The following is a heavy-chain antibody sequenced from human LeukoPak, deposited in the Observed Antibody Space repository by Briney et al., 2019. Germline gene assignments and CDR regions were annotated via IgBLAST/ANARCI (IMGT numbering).Heavy chain of an antibody. Sequence: ASVTVSCKASGYTFSNYGISWVRQAPGQGLEWMGWISAYNGNTNYAQKLQGRVTMTTDTSTSTAYMELRSLRSDDTAVYYCARVYFYDSSGYPDYWGQGTLVTVSS. CDR3: ARVYFYDSSGYPDY. V-gene: IGHV1-18*01. J-gene: IGHJ4*02. CDR1: GYTFSNYG. CDR2: ISAYNGNT. D-gene: IGHD3-22*01.